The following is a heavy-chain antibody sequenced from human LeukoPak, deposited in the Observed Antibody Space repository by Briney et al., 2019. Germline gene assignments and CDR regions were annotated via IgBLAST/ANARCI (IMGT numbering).Heavy chain of an antibody. J-gene: IGHJ6*03. V-gene: IGHV1-69*05. D-gene: IGHD6-13*01. CDR2: IIPIFGTA. Sequence: SVKVSCKASGGTFSSYAISWVRQAPGQGLEWMGGIIPIFGTANYAQKLQGRVTITTDESTSTAYMELSSLRSEDTAVYYCARVNYGSSWYVWSRYYYYYMDVWGKGTTVTVSS. CDR3: ARVNYGSSWYVWSRYYYYYMDV. CDR1: GGTFSSYA.